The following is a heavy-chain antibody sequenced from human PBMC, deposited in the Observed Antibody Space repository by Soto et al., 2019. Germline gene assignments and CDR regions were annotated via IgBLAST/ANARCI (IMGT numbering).Heavy chain of an antibody. CDR2: MSYDGSNI. Sequence: SLRLSWAASGFTFSSYGMQWVRQAPGKGLEWVAVMSYDGSNIYYADSVKGQLTMFRDTSKNTLYLHINSLRAAETAVYYSVNGRGGSCLYYYYGMEIWGQGTTV. D-gene: IGHD2-15*01. CDR1: GFTFSSYG. V-gene: IGHV3-30*18. J-gene: IGHJ6*02. CDR3: VNGRGGSCLYYYYGMEI.